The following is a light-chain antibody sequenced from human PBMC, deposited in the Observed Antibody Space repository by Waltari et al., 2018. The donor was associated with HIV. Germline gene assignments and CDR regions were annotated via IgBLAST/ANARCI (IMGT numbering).Light chain of an antibody. CDR3: QSYDNSLRGSV. J-gene: IGLJ3*02. CDR1: SSNIGAPFD. CDR2: LNT. Sequence: GQMVTISCTGNSSNIGAPFDIHWYQQLPDTAPKLLIYLNTNRPSGVPDRFSGSRSGTSASLAITGLQAEDEADYYCQSYDNSLRGSVFGGGTRVTVL. V-gene: IGLV1-40*01.